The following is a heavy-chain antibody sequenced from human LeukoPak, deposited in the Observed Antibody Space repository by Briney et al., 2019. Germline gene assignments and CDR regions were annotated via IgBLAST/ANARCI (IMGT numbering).Heavy chain of an antibody. J-gene: IGHJ4*02. V-gene: IGHV3-64*01. CDR1: GFTFSSYA. CDR2: ISSNGGST. CDR3: ASGLKSAQFDY. D-gene: IGHD6-25*01. Sequence: GGSLRLSCAASGFTFSSYAMHWVRQAPGKGLEYVSAISSNGGSTYYANSVKGRFTTSRDNSKNTLYLQMGSLRAEDMAVYYCASGLKSAQFDYWGQGTLATVSS.